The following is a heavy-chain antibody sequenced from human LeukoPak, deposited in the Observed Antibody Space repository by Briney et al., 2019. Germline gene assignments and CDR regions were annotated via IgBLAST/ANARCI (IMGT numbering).Heavy chain of an antibody. CDR1: GFTFSRYW. CDR2: INEDGSAK. Sequence: GGSLRLSCAASGFTFSRYWMSWVRQAPGKGLEWVANINEDGSAKYYVDSVKGRFTISRDNAKKSLYLQMNSLRAEDTALYYCARDPLRRYDYWGQGTLLTVSS. V-gene: IGHV3-7*01. CDR3: ARDPLRRYDY. J-gene: IGHJ4*02.